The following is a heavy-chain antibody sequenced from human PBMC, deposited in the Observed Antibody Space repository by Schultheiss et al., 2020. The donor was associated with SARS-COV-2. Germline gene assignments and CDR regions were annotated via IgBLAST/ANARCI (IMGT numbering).Heavy chain of an antibody. J-gene: IGHJ4*02. CDR3: AKRNYCATECPVYHFEH. D-gene: IGHD1-7*01. V-gene: IGHV3-23*01. CDR1: GFTFNTYA. Sequence: GGSLRLSCAASGFTFNTYAMNWVRQAPGKGPEWVAGIHELGHWTNYADSVKGRFTISRDNSKSTVSLQMHSLRVEDTGTYYCAKRNYCATECPVYHFEHWGQGTRVTVSS. CDR2: IHELGHWT.